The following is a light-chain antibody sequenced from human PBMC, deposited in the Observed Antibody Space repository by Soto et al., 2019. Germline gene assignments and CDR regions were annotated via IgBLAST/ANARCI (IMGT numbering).Light chain of an antibody. V-gene: IGLV2-14*01. CDR2: DVS. Sequence: QSALTQPASVSGSPGQSITISCTGTSSDVGGYNYVSWYQQHPGKAPKLMIYDVSNRHSGVSNRCSGSKSGNTASLTISGLQAEDEADYYCSSYTSSSTLNVFGTGTKLTVL. CDR3: SSYTSSSTLNV. CDR1: SSDVGGYNY. J-gene: IGLJ1*01.